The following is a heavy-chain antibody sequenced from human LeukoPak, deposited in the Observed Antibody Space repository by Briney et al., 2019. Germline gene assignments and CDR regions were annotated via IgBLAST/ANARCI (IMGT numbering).Heavy chain of an antibody. CDR1: GYSISSGYY. J-gene: IGHJ4*02. D-gene: IGHD3-22*01. CDR2: IYHSGST. Sequence: PSETLSLTCTVSGYSISSGYYWGWIRQPPGKGLEWIGSIYHSGSTYYNPSLKSRVTISVDTSKNQFSLKLSSVTAADTAVYYCARGWKAYYYDSSGYGLDYRGQGTLVTVSS. CDR3: ARGWKAYYYDSSGYGLDY. V-gene: IGHV4-38-2*02.